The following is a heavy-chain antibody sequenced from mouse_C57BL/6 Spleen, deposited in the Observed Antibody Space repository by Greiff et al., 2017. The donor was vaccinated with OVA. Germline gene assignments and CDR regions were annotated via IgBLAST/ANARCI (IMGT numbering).Heavy chain of an antibody. V-gene: IGHV2-6*01. D-gene: IGHD2-4*01. Sequence: VKLVESGPGLVAPSQSLSITCTVSGFSLTSYGVDWVRQSPGKGLEWLGVIWGVGSTNYNSALKSRLSISKDNSKSQVFLKMNSLQTDDTAMYYCASKYDYDGGFAYWGQGTLVTVSA. J-gene: IGHJ3*01. CDR2: IWGVGST. CDR1: GFSLTSYG. CDR3: ASKYDYDGGFAY.